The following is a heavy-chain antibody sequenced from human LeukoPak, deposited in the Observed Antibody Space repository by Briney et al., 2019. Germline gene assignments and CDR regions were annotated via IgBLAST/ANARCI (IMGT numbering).Heavy chain of an antibody. CDR2: IYTSGST. CDR1: GGSISSGSYY. CDR3: ARYMITFGGVIVAD. D-gene: IGHD3-16*02. V-gene: IGHV4-61*02. Sequence: PSETLSLTCTVSGGSISSGSYYWSWIRQPAGKGLEWIGRIYTSGSTNYNPSLKSRVTISVDTSKNQFSLKLSSVTAADTAVYYCARYMITFGGVIVADWGQGTLVTVSS. J-gene: IGHJ4*02.